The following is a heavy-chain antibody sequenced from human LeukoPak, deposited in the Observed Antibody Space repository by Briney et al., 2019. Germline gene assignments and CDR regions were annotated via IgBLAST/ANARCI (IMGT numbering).Heavy chain of an antibody. CDR1: GGSISSYY. CDR3: ARETPITIFGVVIIGGYDNWFDP. CDR2: IYTSGST. D-gene: IGHD3-3*01. V-gene: IGHV4-4*07. J-gene: IGHJ5*02. Sequence: SETLSLTCTVSGGSISSYYWSWIQQPAGKGLEWIGRIYTSGSTNYNPSLKSRVTMSVDTSKNQFSLKLRSVTAADTAVYYCARETPITIFGVVIIGGYDNWFDPWGQGTLVTVSS.